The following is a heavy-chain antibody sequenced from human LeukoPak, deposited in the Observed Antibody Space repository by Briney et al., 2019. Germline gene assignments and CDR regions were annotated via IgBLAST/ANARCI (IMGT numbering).Heavy chain of an antibody. CDR1: GGSFSGYY. D-gene: IGHD5-12*01. Sequence: PSETLSLTCAVYGGSFSGYYWSWIRQPPGKGLEWIGSIYHSGSTYYNPSLKSRVTISVDTSKNQFSLKLSSVTAADTAVYYCARGVDIVATIWCWFDPWGQGTLVTVSS. J-gene: IGHJ5*02. CDR2: IYHSGST. V-gene: IGHV4-34*01. CDR3: ARGVDIVATIWCWFDP.